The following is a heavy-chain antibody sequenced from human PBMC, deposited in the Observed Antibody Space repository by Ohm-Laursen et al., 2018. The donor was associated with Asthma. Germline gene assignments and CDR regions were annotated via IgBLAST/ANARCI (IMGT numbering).Heavy chain of an antibody. CDR2: ISGSGGST. CDR3: AKTQDYGGNSGPWDY. Sequence: SLRLSCAASGFTFSSYAMSWVRQAPGKGLEWVSAISGSGGSTYYADSVKGRFTISRDNSKSTLYLQMNSLRAEDTAVYYCAKTQDYGGNSGPWDYWGQGTLVTVSS. V-gene: IGHV3-23*01. J-gene: IGHJ4*02. D-gene: IGHD4-23*01. CDR1: GFTFSSYA.